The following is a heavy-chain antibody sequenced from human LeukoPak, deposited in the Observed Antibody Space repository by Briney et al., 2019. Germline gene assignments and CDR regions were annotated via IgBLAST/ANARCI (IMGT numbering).Heavy chain of an antibody. CDR3: ARGLVVVTAWFDP. CDR2: INPNSGDT. CDR1: GYTFTSYY. V-gene: IGHV1-2*02. Sequence: ASVKVSCKASGYTFTSYYIHWVRQAPGQGLEWMGWINPNSGDTNYAQKFQGRVTMTRDTSISTAYMELSRLRSDDTAVYYCARGLVVVTAWFDPWGQGTLVTVSS. D-gene: IGHD2-21*02. J-gene: IGHJ5*02.